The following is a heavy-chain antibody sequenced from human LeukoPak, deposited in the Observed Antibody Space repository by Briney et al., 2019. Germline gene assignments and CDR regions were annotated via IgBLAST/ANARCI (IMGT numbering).Heavy chain of an antibody. V-gene: IGHV4-34*01. Sequence: SETLSLTCAVYGGSFSGYYWSWIRQPPGKGLEWIGEINHSGSTNYNPSLKSRVTISVDTSKNQFSLKLSSVTAADTAVYYCARERRTYYYDSSGYFNWFDPWGQGTLVTVSS. D-gene: IGHD3-22*01. J-gene: IGHJ5*02. CDR1: GGSFSGYY. CDR2: INHSGST. CDR3: ARERRTYYYDSSGYFNWFDP.